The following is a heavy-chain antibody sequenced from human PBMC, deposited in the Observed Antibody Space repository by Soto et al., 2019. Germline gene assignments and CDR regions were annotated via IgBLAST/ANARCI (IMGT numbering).Heavy chain of an antibody. CDR2: ISGSGGST. J-gene: IGHJ6*03. CDR1: GFTFSSYA. D-gene: IGHD5-18*01. CDR3: AKGGTQRWLHVYYCYYMDV. V-gene: IGHV3-23*01. Sequence: EVQLLESGGGLVQPGGSLRLSCAASGFTFSSYAMSWVRQAPGKGLEWVSAISGSGGSTYYADSVKGRFTLSRDNSKNTLYLQMNSLRAEDTAVYYCAKGGTQRWLHVYYCYYMDVWGKGTTVTVSS.